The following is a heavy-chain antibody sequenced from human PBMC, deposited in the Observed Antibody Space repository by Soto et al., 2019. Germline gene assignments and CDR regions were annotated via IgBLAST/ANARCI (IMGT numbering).Heavy chain of an antibody. CDR3: ARYCSGGSCYSSNWFDP. J-gene: IGHJ5*02. D-gene: IGHD2-15*01. V-gene: IGHV4-59*01. Sequence: SETLSLTCTVSGGSISSYYWSWIRQPPGKGLEWIGYIYYSGSTNYNPSLKSRVTISVVTSKNQFSLKLSSVTAADTAVYYCARYCSGGSCYSSNWFDPWGQGTLVTVSS. CDR1: GGSISSYY. CDR2: IYYSGST.